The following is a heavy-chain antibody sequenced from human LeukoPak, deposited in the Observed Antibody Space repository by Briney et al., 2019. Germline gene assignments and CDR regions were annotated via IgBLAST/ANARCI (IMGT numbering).Heavy chain of an antibody. CDR1: GGTFSSYA. CDR3: ARDLGDYYDSSGPHGDYYYGMDV. CDR2: IIPIFGIA. Sequence: SVKVSCKASGGTFSSYAISWVRQAPGQGLEWMGRIIPIFGIANYAQKFQGRVTITADKSTGTAYMELSSLRSEDTAVYYCARDLGDYYDSSGPHGDYYYGMDVWGQGTTVTVSS. J-gene: IGHJ6*02. D-gene: IGHD3-22*01. V-gene: IGHV1-69*04.